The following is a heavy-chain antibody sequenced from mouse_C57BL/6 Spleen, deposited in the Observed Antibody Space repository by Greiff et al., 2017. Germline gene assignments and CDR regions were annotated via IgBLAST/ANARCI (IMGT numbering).Heavy chain of an antibody. J-gene: IGHJ1*03. CDR1: GFTFSDYY. CDR3: ARQGGQNWYFDV. V-gene: IGHV5-12*01. Sequence: EVQRVESGGGLVQPGGSLKLSCAASGFTFSDYYMYWVRQTPEKRLEWVAYISNGGGSTYYPDTVKGRFTISRDNAKNTLYLQMSRLKSEDTAMYYCARQGGQNWYFDVWGTGTTVTVSS. CDR2: ISNGGGST.